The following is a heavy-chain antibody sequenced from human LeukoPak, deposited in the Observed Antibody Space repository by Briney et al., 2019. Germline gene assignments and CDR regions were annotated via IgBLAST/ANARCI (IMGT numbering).Heavy chain of an antibody. CDR2: INPNSGDT. D-gene: IGHD6-19*01. J-gene: IGHJ4*02. CDR3: ARDLVAGTGGIEY. CDR1: GYTFTDYY. Sequence: ASVKVSCKASGYTFTDYYINWVRQAPGQGLEWIGWINPNSGDTNYAQKFQGRVTMTRDTSISTAYMELSRLRSDDTAVYYCARDLVAGTGGIEYWGQGTLVTVSS. V-gene: IGHV1-2*02.